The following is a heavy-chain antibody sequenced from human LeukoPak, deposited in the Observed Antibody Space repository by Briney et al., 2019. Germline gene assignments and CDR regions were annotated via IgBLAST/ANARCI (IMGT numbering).Heavy chain of an antibody. Sequence: GGSPRLSCVASGFSLSNYWMHWVRQAPGQEPVWVSRIDPDGAITPYADSVKGRFIISRDNAKNTLYLQMNSLRADDTAVYYCARQEIPANSFEVWGLGTRVTVSS. CDR3: ARQEIPANSFEV. V-gene: IGHV3-74*01. D-gene: IGHD2-2*01. CDR1: GFSLSNYW. J-gene: IGHJ3*01. CDR2: IDPDGAIT.